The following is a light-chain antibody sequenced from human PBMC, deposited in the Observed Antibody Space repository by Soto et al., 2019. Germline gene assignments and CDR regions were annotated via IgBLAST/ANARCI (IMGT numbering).Light chain of an antibody. J-gene: IGKJ4*01. CDR2: EES. V-gene: IGKV3-11*01. Sequence: EIVLTQSPATLSLSPGERATLSCRASQTVSSSLAWYQQKPGQAPRLLIYEESNRATGIPARFSGRGSGADFTLTISSLEPEDFALYYCQQHINWPCTFGGGTKVEIK. CDR1: QTVSSS. CDR3: QQHINWPCT.